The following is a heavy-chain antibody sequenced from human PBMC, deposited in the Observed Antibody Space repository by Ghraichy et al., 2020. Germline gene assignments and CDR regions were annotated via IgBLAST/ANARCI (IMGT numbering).Heavy chain of an antibody. CDR2: ISFDGGNK. D-gene: IGHD6-13*01. V-gene: IGHV3-30*04. Sequence: GGSLRLSCAASGFTFSSYAMHWVRQAPGKGLEWVAAISFDGGNKYYADSVKGRFTISKDNSKNTLSLQMISLRGDDTALYYCARDRGIAAAGDYYYGMDVWGQGTTVTVSS. CDR3: ARDRGIAAAGDYYYGMDV. J-gene: IGHJ6*02. CDR1: GFTFSSYA.